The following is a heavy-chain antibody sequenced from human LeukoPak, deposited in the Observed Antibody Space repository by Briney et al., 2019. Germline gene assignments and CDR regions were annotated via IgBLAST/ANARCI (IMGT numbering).Heavy chain of an antibody. V-gene: IGHV4-59*01. Sequence: SETLSLTCTVSGGSISSYYWSWIRQPPGKGLEWIGYIYYSGSTNYNSSLKSRVTISVDTSKNQFSLKLSSVTAADTAVYYCARGYDFWSGYYTYYGMDVWGQGTTVTVSS. CDR3: ARGYDFWSGYYTYYGMDV. CDR1: GGSISSYY. D-gene: IGHD3-3*01. J-gene: IGHJ6*02. CDR2: IYYSGST.